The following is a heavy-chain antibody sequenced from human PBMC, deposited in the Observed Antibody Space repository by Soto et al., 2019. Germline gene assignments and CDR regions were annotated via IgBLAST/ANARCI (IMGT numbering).Heavy chain of an antibody. V-gene: IGHV3-43*01. J-gene: IGHJ2*01. CDR2: ISWDGGST. CDR3: AKGSIAVAGTVFWYFDL. D-gene: IGHD6-19*01. Sequence: EVQLVESGGVVVQPGGSLRLSCAASGFTFDDYTMHWVRQAPGKGLEWVSLISWDGGSTYYADSVKGRFTISRDNSKNSLHLQMNSLRTEDTALYYCAKGSIAVAGTVFWYFDLWGRGTLVAVSS. CDR1: GFTFDDYT.